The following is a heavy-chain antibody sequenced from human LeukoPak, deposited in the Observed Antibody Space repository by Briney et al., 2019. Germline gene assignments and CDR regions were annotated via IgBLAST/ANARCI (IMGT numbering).Heavy chain of an antibody. V-gene: IGHV3-30*02. D-gene: IGHD3-22*01. CDR2: IRYDGSNK. Sequence: GGSLRLSCAASGFTFSSYGMHWVRQAPGKGLEWVAFIRYDGSNKYYADSVKGRFTISRDNSKNTLYLQMNSLRAEDTAVYYCAKAHQYYYLYAFDIWGQGTMVTVSS. J-gene: IGHJ3*02. CDR3: AKAHQYYYLYAFDI. CDR1: GFTFSSYG.